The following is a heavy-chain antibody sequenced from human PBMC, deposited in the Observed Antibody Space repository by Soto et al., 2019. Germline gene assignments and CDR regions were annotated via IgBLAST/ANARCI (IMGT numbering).Heavy chain of an antibody. J-gene: IGHJ5*02. CDR2: INAGNGNT. D-gene: IGHD2-2*01. V-gene: IGHV1-3*01. CDR3: ARGIGVVPAAMTWGNWFDP. Sequence: ASVKVSCKASGYTFTSYAMHWVRQAPGQRLEWMGWINAGNGNTKYSQKFQGRVTITRDTSASTAYMELSSLRSEDTAVYYCARGIGVVPAAMTWGNWFDPWGQGTLVTVSS. CDR1: GYTFTSYA.